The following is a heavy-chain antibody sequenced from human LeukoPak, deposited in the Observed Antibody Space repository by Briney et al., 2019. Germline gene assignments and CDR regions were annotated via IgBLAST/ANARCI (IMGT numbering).Heavy chain of an antibody. CDR2: INPYTANT. J-gene: IGHJ1*01. D-gene: IGHD3-16*01. Sequence: VSVKVSCKTSGYTFTNYGISWVRQAPGQGLEWMGWINPYTANTNSAQEVRDRVTLTTDTSTSTAYMEVRSLRSDDTAVYYCARVPSGGSEYFHHWGQGTLVTVTS. V-gene: IGHV1-18*04. CDR3: ARVPSGGSEYFHH. CDR1: GYTFTNYG.